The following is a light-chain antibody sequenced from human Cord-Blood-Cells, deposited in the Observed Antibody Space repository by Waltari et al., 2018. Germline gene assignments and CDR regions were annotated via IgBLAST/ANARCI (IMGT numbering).Light chain of an antibody. V-gene: IGKV4-1*01. CDR3: QQYYSTPT. CDR1: QSVLYSSNNKNY. Sequence: DIVMTQSPDSLAVSLGERATINCKSSQSVLYSSNNKNYLAWYQQKPGQPPKLLIYWASTRESGVPDRFSGSWSGTDFTLTSSSLQAEDVAVYYCQQYYSTPTFGGGTKVEIK. J-gene: IGKJ4*01. CDR2: WAS.